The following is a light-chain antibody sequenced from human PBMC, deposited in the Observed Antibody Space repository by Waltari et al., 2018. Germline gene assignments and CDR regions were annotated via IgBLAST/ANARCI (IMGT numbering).Light chain of an antibody. Sequence: QSALTQPASVSGSPGQSITISCPGTTSDVGSYNLVSWYQQHPGKDPNLMIYEVTKRPSGVSDRFSGAKSGHTASLTISGLQAEDEANYYCCSYALSGAVVFGGGTKLTVL. V-gene: IGLV2-23*02. CDR1: TSDVGSYNL. CDR3: CSYALSGAVV. J-gene: IGLJ2*01. CDR2: EVT.